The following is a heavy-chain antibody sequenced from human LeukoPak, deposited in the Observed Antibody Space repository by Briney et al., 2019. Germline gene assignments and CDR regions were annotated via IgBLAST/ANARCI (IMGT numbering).Heavy chain of an antibody. J-gene: IGHJ4*02. Sequence: ASVKVSCKAFGYTLTGYYIHWVRQAPGQGLEWMGWINPSSGDINYAQKFQGRVTMTRDTSISTTYMELRRLTSDDTAVYYCARDLAVATLWGQGTLVTVSS. CDR2: INPSSGDI. CDR1: GYTLTGYY. CDR3: ARDLAVATL. V-gene: IGHV1-2*02. D-gene: IGHD6-19*01.